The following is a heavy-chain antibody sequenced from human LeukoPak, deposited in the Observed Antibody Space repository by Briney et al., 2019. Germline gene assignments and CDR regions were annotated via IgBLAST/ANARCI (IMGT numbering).Heavy chain of an antibody. J-gene: IGHJ3*02. V-gene: IGHV1-2*02. Sequence: GASVKVSCKAFGYTFAGYYMQWVRQAPGQGLEWMGWINPNSGGTHCAQKFQGRVTMTRDTSINTAYMELSSLRSEDTAVYYCAAADYYDSSGYYPYAFHIWGQGTMVTVSS. CDR1: GYTFAGYY. D-gene: IGHD3-22*01. CDR2: INPNSGGT. CDR3: AAADYYDSSGYYPYAFHI.